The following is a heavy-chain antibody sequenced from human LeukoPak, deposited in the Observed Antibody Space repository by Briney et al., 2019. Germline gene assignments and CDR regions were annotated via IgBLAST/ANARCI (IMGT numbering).Heavy chain of an antibody. CDR2: ISSSSSYI. CDR3: AKDWPPNGYDY. D-gene: IGHD2-8*01. Sequence: GSLRLSCAASGVTFSSNSMNWVRHPPPKGLERVSSISSSSSYIYYADLVRGQFTISRDNAKNTLYLQMTSLRDEDTAVYYCAKDWPPNGYDYWGQGTLVTVSS. J-gene: IGHJ4*02. V-gene: IGHV3-21*01. CDR1: GVTFSSNS.